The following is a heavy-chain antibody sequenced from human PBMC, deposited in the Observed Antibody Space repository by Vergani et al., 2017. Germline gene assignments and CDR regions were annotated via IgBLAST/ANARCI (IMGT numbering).Heavy chain of an antibody. CDR3: AREVRGCSRTSCSPYYVDY. Sequence: QVQLVQSGAEVKKSGASVKVSCKASGYTFTSYGITWVRQAPGQGLEWMGWISAYNGNTDYEQNLQDRVTMTTDTSTNTAYMEQRSLRSDDTAVYYCAREVRGCSRTSCSPYYVDYWGQGTLVTVSS. CDR1: GYTFTSYG. J-gene: IGHJ4*02. CDR2: ISAYNGNT. D-gene: IGHD2-2*01. V-gene: IGHV1-18*01.